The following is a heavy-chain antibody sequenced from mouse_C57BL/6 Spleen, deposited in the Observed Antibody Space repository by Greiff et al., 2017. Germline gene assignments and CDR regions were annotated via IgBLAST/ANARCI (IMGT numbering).Heavy chain of an antibody. D-gene: IGHD3-2*02. Sequence: VKLQQPGAELVKPGASVKLSCKASGYTFTSYWMHWVKQRPGQGLEWIGMIHPNSGSTNYNEKFKSKATLTVDKSSSTAYMQLSSLTSEDSAVYYCARSETAQAAFAYWGQGTLVTVSA. J-gene: IGHJ3*01. CDR1: GYTFTSYW. V-gene: IGHV1-64*01. CDR2: IHPNSGST. CDR3: ARSETAQAAFAY.